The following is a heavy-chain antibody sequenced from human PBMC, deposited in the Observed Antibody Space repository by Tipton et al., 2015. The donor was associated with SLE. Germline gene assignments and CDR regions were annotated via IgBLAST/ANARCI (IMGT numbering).Heavy chain of an antibody. CDR3: ARVMWQQQLGAFDI. V-gene: IGHV4-59*01. Sequence: TLSLTCAVYGGSFSGYYWSWIRQPPGKGLEWIGYIYYSGSTNYNPSLKSRVTISVDTSKNQFSLKLSSVTAADTAVYYCARVMWQQQLGAFDIWGQGTMVTVSS. J-gene: IGHJ3*02. CDR1: GGSFSGYY. D-gene: IGHD6-13*01. CDR2: IYYSGST.